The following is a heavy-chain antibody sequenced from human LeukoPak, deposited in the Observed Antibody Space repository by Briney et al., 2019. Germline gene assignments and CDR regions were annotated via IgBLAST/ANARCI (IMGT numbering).Heavy chain of an antibody. CDR3: ARDFAGWGYFDL. Sequence: GGSLRLSCAASGFTFSSYEMNWVRQAPGKGLEWVSYISTGSSTIYYADSVKGRFTISRDNAKNSLYLQMNSLRAEDTAVYYCARDFAGWGYFDLWGRGTQVTVSS. D-gene: IGHD3-9*01. V-gene: IGHV3-48*01. J-gene: IGHJ2*01. CDR1: GFTFSSYE. CDR2: ISTGSSTI.